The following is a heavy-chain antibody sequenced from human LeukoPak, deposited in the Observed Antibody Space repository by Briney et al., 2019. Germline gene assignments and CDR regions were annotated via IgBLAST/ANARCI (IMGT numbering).Heavy chain of an antibody. J-gene: IGHJ4*02. V-gene: IGHV2-5*02. CDR3: AHWVTRAKNGYHNGGHYFDY. CDR2: IYWDDDK. D-gene: IGHD5-24*01. CDR1: GFSLSTSGVG. Sequence: SGPTLVNPTQTLTLTCTFSGFSLSTSGVGVGWIRQPPGKALEWLALIYWDDDKRYSPSLKSRLTITKDNYNNQVVLTMTNIDPVDTATYYCAHWVTRAKNGYHNGGHYFDYWGRGTLVTVSS.